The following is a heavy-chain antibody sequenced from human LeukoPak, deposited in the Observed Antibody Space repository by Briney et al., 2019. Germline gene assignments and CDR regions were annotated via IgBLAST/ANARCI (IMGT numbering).Heavy chain of an antibody. D-gene: IGHD1-1*01. CDR2: IYYSGST. CDR3: ARSNWDPLYYYYGMDV. V-gene: IGHV4-59*12. CDR1: GGSISSYY. J-gene: IGHJ6*02. Sequence: PSETLSLTCTVSGGSISSYYWSWIRQPPGKGLEWIGYIYYSGSTNYNPSLKSRVTISVDTSKNQFSLKLSSVTAADTAVYYCARSNWDPLYYYYGMDVWGQGTTVTVSS.